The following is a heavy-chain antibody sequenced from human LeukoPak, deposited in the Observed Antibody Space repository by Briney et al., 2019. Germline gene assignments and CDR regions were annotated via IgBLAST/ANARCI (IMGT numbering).Heavy chain of an antibody. CDR3: ARLVPSSGSGRYYYGMDV. D-gene: IGHD5-12*01. CDR2: INHSGST. CDR1: GGSFSGYY. Sequence: TSETLSLTCAVYGGSFSGYYWSWIRQPPGKGLEWIGEINHSGSTNYNPSLKSRVTISVDTSKNQFSLKLSSVTAADTAVYYCARLVPSSGSGRYYYGMDVWGQGTTVTVSS. V-gene: IGHV4-34*01. J-gene: IGHJ6*02.